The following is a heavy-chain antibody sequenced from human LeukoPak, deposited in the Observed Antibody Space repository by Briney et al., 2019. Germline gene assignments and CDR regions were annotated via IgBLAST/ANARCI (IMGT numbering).Heavy chain of an antibody. CDR1: GFTFSSYA. J-gene: IGHJ4*02. V-gene: IGHV3-23*01. Sequence: PGGSLRLSCAASGFTFSSYAMSWVRQAPGKGLEWVSGISGSGGSTYYADSVKGRFTISRDNSKNTLYLQMNSLRAEDTAVYYCARYGSGSYFTYWGQGTLVTVSS. CDR2: ISGSGGST. CDR3: ARYGSGSYFTY. D-gene: IGHD3-10*01.